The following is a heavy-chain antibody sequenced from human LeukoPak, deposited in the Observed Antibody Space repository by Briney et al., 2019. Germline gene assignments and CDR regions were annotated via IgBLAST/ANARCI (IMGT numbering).Heavy chain of an antibody. J-gene: IGHJ3*01. D-gene: IGHD7-27*01. Sequence: SQTLSLTCAISGDSVSVNSDVWNWIRQSPSRGLEWLGRTYYKSKWYNDYAVSVKSRITISPGTSKNQFSLQLNSVTPEDTAAYYCARDADWGYDAYDLWGQGTMVTVSS. CDR3: ARDADWGYDAYDL. V-gene: IGHV6-1*01. CDR2: TYYKSKWYN. CDR1: GDSVSVNSDV.